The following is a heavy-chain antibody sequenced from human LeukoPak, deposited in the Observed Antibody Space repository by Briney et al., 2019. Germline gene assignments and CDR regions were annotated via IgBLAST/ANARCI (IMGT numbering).Heavy chain of an antibody. CDR1: GFTFSDYY. CDR3: ARARSSSNKEGFDP. V-gene: IGHV3-11*01. Sequence: PGGSLRLSCAASGFTFSDYYMSWIRQAPGKGLEWVSYISSSGSTIYYADSVKGRFTISRDNAKNSLYLQMNSLRAEDTAVYYCARARSSSNKEGFDPWGQGTLVTVSS. D-gene: IGHD6-6*01. J-gene: IGHJ5*02. CDR2: ISSSGSTI.